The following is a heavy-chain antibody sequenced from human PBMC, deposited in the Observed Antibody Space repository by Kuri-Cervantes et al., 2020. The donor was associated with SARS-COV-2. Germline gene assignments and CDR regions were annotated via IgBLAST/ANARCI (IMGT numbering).Heavy chain of an antibody. CDR1: GFTFSSYG. Sequence: GGPLRFSCEASGFTFSSYGMCWVRQAPGKGLEWVSANSGSGGSTYYADSVKGRFTISRDNSKNTLHLQMNSLRAEDTAVYYCAKDDDDSGIYGDAFDTWGQGTMVTVSS. D-gene: IGHD3-22*01. CDR2: NSGSGGST. J-gene: IGHJ3*02. V-gene: IGHV3-23*01. CDR3: AKDDDDSGIYGDAFDT.